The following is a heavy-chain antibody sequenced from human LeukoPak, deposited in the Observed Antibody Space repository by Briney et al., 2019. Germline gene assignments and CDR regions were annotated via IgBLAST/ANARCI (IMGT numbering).Heavy chain of an antibody. CDR2: IYSGGST. CDR1: GFTVSSNY. CDR3: ARDLTGTTYLDY. Sequence: GGSLRLSCAASGFTVSSNYMSWVRQAPGKGLEWVSVIYSGGSTYYADSVKGRFTISRDNSKNTLYLQMNSLRAEDTAVYYCARDLTGTTYLDYWGQGTLVTVSS. J-gene: IGHJ4*02. D-gene: IGHD1-1*01. V-gene: IGHV3-53*01.